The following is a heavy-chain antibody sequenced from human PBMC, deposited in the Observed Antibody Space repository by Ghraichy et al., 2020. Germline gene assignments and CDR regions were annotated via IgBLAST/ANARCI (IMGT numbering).Heavy chain of an antibody. J-gene: IGHJ4*02. Sequence: GPLRLSCAASGFTFSSFVMNWVRQAPGKGLEWVSGISRSGGNTYYTNSVKGRFTISRDNSKNMLYLQMHSLRAEDTALYYCAKDRVDSGDFVFDYWGQGTLVTVSS. CDR1: GFTFSSFV. D-gene: IGHD4-17*01. V-gene: IGHV3-23*01. CDR2: ISRSGGNT. CDR3: AKDRVDSGDFVFDY.